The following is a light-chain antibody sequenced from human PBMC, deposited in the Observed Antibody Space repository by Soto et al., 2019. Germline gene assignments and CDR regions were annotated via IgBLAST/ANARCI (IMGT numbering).Light chain of an antibody. CDR2: GIS. Sequence: EIVLTQSPGTLSLSPGERATLSCRASQSVSSNSLAWYQQKPGQAPRLLIYGISTRATGIPDRFSGSGSGTDFTLTISSLEPEDFAIYCCQQYGSTPWTFGQGTEVDIK. J-gene: IGKJ1*01. V-gene: IGKV3-20*01. CDR3: QQYGSTPWT. CDR1: QSVSSNS.